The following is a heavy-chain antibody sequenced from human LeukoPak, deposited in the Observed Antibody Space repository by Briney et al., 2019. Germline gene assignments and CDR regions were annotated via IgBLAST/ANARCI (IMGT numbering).Heavy chain of an antibody. V-gene: IGHV4-39*01. D-gene: IGHD2-2*01. Sequence: KASETLSLTCTVSGGSISSSTYYWGWIRQPPGKGLEWIGSIYYSGSTYYNPSLKSRVTISVDTSKNQFSLKLSSVTAADTAVYYCARQLGYCSSTSCYADKVDYWGQGTVVTVSS. CDR3: ARQLGYCSSTSCYADKVDY. CDR1: GGSISSSTYY. CDR2: IYYSGST. J-gene: IGHJ4*02.